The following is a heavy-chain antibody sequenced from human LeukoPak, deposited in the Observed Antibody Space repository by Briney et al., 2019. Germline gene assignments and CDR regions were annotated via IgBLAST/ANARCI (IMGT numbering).Heavy chain of an antibody. CDR2: ISQDGADR. D-gene: IGHD5/OR15-5a*01. V-gene: IGHV3-64*01. J-gene: IGHJ3*02. CDR3: ARCLATCQAFDM. Sequence: QSGGSLRLSCAASGFTFSSYAMHWVRQAPGKGLESVSAISQDGADRYYANSVEGRFTVSRDNSKNTLSLQMDSLKPEDEAVYYCARCLATCQAFDMWGLGTVVTVSS. CDR1: GFTFSSYA.